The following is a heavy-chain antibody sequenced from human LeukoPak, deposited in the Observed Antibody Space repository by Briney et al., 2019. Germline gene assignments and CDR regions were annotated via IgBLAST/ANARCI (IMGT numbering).Heavy chain of an antibody. J-gene: IGHJ4*02. Sequence: SETLSLTCTVSGGSISSYYWGWIRQPPGKGLEWIGSIYHSGSTYYNPSLKSRVTISVDTSKNQFSLKLSSVTATDAAIYYCERERSSSSDYWGQGTLVTVSS. CDR3: ERERSSSSDY. V-gene: IGHV4-38-2*02. CDR2: IYHSGST. CDR1: GGSISSYY. D-gene: IGHD6-6*01.